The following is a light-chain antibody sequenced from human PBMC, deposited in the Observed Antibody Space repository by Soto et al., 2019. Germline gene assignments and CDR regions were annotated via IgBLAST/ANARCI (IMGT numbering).Light chain of an antibody. CDR2: RNN. CDR3: AAWDDSLSGRV. CDR1: SSNIGSNS. Sequence: QLVLTQPPSASGTPGQRVTISCSGSSSNIGSNSVYWYQQLPATAPKLLIYRNNQRPSGVPDRFSGSKSGTSASLAISGLRSEDEADYYCAAWDDSLSGRVFGGGTKLTVL. V-gene: IGLV1-47*01. J-gene: IGLJ3*02.